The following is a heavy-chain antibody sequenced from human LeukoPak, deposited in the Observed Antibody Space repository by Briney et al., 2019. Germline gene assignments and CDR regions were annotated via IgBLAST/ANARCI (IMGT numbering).Heavy chain of an antibody. V-gene: IGHV3-23*01. CDR2: ISGSGGST. J-gene: IGHJ5*02. CDR3: AKAEGFLEWFPS. D-gene: IGHD3-3*01. CDR1: GFTFSSYA. Sequence: GSLRLSCAASGFTFSSYAMSWVRQAPGKGLEWVSAISGSGGSTYYADSVKGRFTISRDNSKNTLYLQMNSLRAEDTAVYYCAKAEGFLEWFPSWGQGTLVTVSS.